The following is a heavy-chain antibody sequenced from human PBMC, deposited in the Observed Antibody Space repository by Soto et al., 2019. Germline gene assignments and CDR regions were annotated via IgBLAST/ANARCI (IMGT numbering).Heavy chain of an antibody. CDR1: GGSISSGYYY. CDR2: IYHSGST. V-gene: IGHV4-30-2*01. D-gene: IGHD2-2*01. J-gene: IGHJ5*02. CDR3: ARVGSLYCSSTSCSGNWFDP. Sequence: SETLSLTCSVSGGSISSGYYYWSWIRQPPGKGLEWIGYIYHSGSTYYNPSLKSRVTISVDRSKNQFSLKLSSVTAADTAVYYCARVGSLYCSSTSCSGNWFDPWGQGTLVTVSS.